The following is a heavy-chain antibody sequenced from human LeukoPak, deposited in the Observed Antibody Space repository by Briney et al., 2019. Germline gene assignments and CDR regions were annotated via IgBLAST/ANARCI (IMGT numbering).Heavy chain of an antibody. J-gene: IGHJ4*02. CDR2: IKSKTGGGTT. Sequence: GGSLRLSCTASGFTFSTYAMTWVRQAPGKGLEWIGRIKSKTGGGTTDFAAPVKGRFTISRDESKNMLFLQMNSLRTEDTAVYYCTAAVVTLAGLDYWGQGTLVTVSS. CDR1: GFTFSTYA. CDR3: TAAVVTLAGLDY. V-gene: IGHV3-15*01. D-gene: IGHD6-19*01.